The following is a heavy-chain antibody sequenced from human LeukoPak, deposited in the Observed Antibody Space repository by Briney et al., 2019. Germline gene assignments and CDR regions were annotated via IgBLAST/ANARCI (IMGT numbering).Heavy chain of an antibody. J-gene: IGHJ4*02. V-gene: IGHV3-43*01. CDR3: AKDYDCNGDCYTALDS. CDR2: IGRKSVVT. D-gene: IGHD2-21*02. CDR1: GFTFNRFT. Sequence: PGGSLRLSCAASGFTFNRFTLHWVRQAPGKGLEWVSLIGRKSVVTSYADSVKGRFTISRDNRKQSLFLQMDSLRTEDTALYYCAKDYDCNGDCYTALDSWGQGTLVTVS.